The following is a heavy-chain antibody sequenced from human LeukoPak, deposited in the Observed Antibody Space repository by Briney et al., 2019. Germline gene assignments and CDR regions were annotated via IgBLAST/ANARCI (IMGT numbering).Heavy chain of an antibody. J-gene: IGHJ4*02. Sequence: PGGSLRLSCEASGFGVSSNAMAWVRQAPGKGLEWVSGLGGDGRTYYADSVKGRFTISRDNSKNTLYLQMNSLRAEDTAVYYCARSPPRGCSGGSCYDYWGQGTLVTVSS. CDR1: GFGVSSNA. CDR3: ARSPPRGCSGGSCYDY. V-gene: IGHV3-66*01. CDR2: LGGDGRT. D-gene: IGHD2-15*01.